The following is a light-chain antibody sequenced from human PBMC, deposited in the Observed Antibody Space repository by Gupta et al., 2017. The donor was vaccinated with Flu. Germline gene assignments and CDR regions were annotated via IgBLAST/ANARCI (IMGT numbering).Light chain of an antibody. CDR2: EVN. CDR3: SSYTNTNTLVV. V-gene: IGLV2-14*01. Sequence: ITITCTGTSSDIGTYKYVSWYQQHPGNAPELMIFEVNNRPSGVAARFSGSKSGNTASLTISGLQAEDEAVYFCSSYTNTNTLVVFGGGTKLTVL. J-gene: IGLJ2*01. CDR1: SSDIGTYKY.